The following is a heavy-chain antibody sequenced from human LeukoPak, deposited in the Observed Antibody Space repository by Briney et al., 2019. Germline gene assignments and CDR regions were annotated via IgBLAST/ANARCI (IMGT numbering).Heavy chain of an antibody. J-gene: IGHJ4*02. D-gene: IGHD4-11*01. CDR3: ANIGSYYSNYDIPAY. CDR1: GFTFSSYA. V-gene: IGHV3-23*01. Sequence: AGGSLRLSCAASGFTFSSYAMSWVRQAPGKGLEWVSAISGSGGSTYYADSVKGRFTISRDNSKNTLYLQMNSLRAEDTAVYYCANIGSYYSNYDIPAYWGQGTWSPSPQ. CDR2: ISGSGGST.